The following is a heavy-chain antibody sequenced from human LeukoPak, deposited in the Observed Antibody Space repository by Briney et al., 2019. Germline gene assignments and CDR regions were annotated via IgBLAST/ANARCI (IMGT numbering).Heavy chain of an antibody. V-gene: IGHV3-66*01. CDR2: LYADGKT. D-gene: IGHD4-17*01. CDR1: GVTVTGNY. CDR3: TYGDYPLTY. J-gene: IGHJ4*02. Sequence: GGSLRLSRASSGVTVTGNYWHWVRQRPGKRLEWISILYADGKTLYADAVKGRFTFSRDSSKNTLALQMNSLRVEDTAVYYCTYGDYPLTYWGQGTLVTVSS.